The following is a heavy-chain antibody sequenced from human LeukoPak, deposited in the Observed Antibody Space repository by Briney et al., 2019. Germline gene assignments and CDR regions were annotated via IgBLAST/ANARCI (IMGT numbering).Heavy chain of an antibody. CDR1: GYTFTSYV. Sequence: ASVKVSCKASGYTFTSYVISWVRQAPGQGLEWMGWISAYNGNTNYAQKLQSRVTMTTDTSTSTAYMELRSLRSDDTAVYYCASSPNSGEDFSFDYWGQGTLVTVSS. V-gene: IGHV1-18*01. D-gene: IGHD3-10*01. CDR2: ISAYNGNT. J-gene: IGHJ4*02. CDR3: ASSPNSGEDFSFDY.